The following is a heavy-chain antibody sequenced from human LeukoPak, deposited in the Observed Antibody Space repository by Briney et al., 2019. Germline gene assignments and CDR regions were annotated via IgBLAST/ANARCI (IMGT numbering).Heavy chain of an antibody. J-gene: IGHJ6*03. CDR1: GGSFSGYY. CDR2: INHSGST. V-gene: IGHV4-34*01. Sequence: SETLSLTCAVYGGSFSGYYWSWIRQPPGKGLEWIGEINHSGSTNYNPSLKSRVTISVDTSKNQFSLKLSSVTAADTAVYYCAITPIFGVSINPFYYYMDVWGKGTTVTVSS. D-gene: IGHD3-3*01. CDR3: AITPIFGVSINPFYYYMDV.